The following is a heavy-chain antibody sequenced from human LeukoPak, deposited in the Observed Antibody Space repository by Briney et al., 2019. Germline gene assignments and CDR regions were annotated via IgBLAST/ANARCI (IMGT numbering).Heavy chain of an antibody. CDR2: VEYSGTT. J-gene: IGHJ3*02. V-gene: IGHV4-39*01. CDR3: ARHNRAYRDESFDI. D-gene: IGHD5-24*01. Sequence: SETLSLTCTVSGGSISTTTYYWAWVRQPPGKGLEWIGSVEYSGTTYYNPSLESRVAISIDTSKKQFSLKLSSVAAADTAIYYCARHNRAYRDESFDIWGQGTMVTVSS. CDR1: GGSISTTTYY.